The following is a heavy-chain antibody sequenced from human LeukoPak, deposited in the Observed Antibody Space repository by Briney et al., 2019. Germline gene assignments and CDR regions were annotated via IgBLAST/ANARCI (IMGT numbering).Heavy chain of an antibody. CDR2: IYPGDSDT. CDR1: GYSFTSYW. D-gene: IGHD5-24*01. J-gene: IGHJ4*02. V-gene: IGHV5-51*01. Sequence: GESLKISCKVSGYSFTSYWIGWVRQMPGKGLEWMGIIYPGDSDTRYSPSFQGQVTISADKSISTAYLQWSSLKASDTAMYYCARQGKRWLKLEEFAYWGQGPLVTVSS. CDR3: ARQGKRWLKLEEFAY.